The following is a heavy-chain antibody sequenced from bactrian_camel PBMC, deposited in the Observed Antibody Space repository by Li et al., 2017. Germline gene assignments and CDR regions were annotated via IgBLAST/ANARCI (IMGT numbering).Heavy chain of an antibody. V-gene: IGHV3S53*01. CDR2: IDSDGTI. Sequence: LVESGGDSVQPGGSLRLPCVASGFDFSRGVMAWFRQALGREREGVAGIDSDGTISYARSVKGRFTISKDHAKNTLYLQMTDLKAEDTAMYYCVADCIGMGHIVVVPGTLGQGTQVTVS. CDR1: GFDFSRGV. J-gene: IGHJ4*01. D-gene: IGHD2*01.